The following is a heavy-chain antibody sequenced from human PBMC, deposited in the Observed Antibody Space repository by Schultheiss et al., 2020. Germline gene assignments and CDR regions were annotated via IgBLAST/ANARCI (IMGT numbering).Heavy chain of an antibody. V-gene: IGHV3-33*08. Sequence: GGSLRLSCAASGFTFSDYYMSWIRQAPGKGLEWVAVIWNDGSNEVYADSVRGRFTISRDNSKNTVSLQMTSLRPEDSAVYYCARPTSSPGSYLIDQWGQGTLVTVAS. CDR3: ARPTSSPGSYLIDQ. J-gene: IGHJ4*02. CDR2: IWNDGSNE. CDR1: GFTFSDYY. D-gene: IGHD2/OR15-2a*01.